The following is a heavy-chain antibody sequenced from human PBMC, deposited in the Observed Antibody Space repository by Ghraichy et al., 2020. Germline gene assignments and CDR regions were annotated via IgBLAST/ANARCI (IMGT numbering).Heavy chain of an antibody. CDR1: GFTFSNYA. V-gene: IGHV3-23*01. CDR2: IRGSGVNT. CDR3: AKEMDTRGWYSADY. Sequence: GGSLRLSCAASGFTFSNYAMSWLRQPPGKGLEWVSAIRGSGVNTYYADSVKGRFTVSRDNSKNSLYLQMNSLRAEDTAVYYCAKEMDTRGWYSADYWGQGAPVTVSS. J-gene: IGHJ4*02. D-gene: IGHD6-19*01.